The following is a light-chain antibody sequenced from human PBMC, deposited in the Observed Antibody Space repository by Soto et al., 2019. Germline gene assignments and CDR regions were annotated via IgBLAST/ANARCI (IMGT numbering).Light chain of an antibody. J-gene: IGLJ3*02. V-gene: IGLV2-14*01. Sequence: QAVLTQPASVSGSPGQSITISCTGTSSDIGRFNYVSWYQQHPGKVPKLMIYEVSNRPSAVSNRFSGSKSGNTASLTISGLQAEDEADYYCSSHTSSNTQVFGGGTKVTVL. CDR1: SSDIGRFNY. CDR3: SSHTSSNTQV. CDR2: EVS.